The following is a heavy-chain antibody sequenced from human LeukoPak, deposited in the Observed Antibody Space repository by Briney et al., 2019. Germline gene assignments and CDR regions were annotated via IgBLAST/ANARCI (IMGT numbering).Heavy chain of an antibody. CDR3: ARVWDCSGGSCYSHYYYYYMDV. CDR2: IYYSGST. J-gene: IGHJ6*03. V-gene: IGHV4-39*07. CDR1: GGSISSSSYY. D-gene: IGHD2-15*01. Sequence: TSETLSLTCTVSGGSISSSSYYWGWIRQPPGKGLEWIGSIYYSGSTYYNPSLKSRVTISVDTSKNQFSLKLSSVTAADTAVYYCARVWDCSGGSCYSHYYYYYMDVWGKGTTVTVSS.